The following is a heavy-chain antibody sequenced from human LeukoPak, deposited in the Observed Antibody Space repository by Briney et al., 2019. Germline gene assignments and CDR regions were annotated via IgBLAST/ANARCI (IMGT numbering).Heavy chain of an antibody. CDR3: ARFENEDYFDY. CDR2: IYYSGCT. V-gene: IGHV4-59*11. D-gene: IGHD2/OR15-2a*01. CDR1: GGSIPHY. Sequence: PSETLSLTCTVSGGSIPHYWSWIRQPPGTGLEWIGYIYYSGCTNYNPSLKSRVTISVDTSKNQFSLKLSSVTAADTAVYYCARFENEDYFDYWGQGTLVTVSS. J-gene: IGHJ4*02.